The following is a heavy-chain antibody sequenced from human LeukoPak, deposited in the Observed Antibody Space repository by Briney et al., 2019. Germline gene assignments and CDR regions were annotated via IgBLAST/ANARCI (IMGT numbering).Heavy chain of an antibody. J-gene: IGHJ4*02. D-gene: IGHD4-17*01. CDR2: IYYSGST. CDR3: ARGGDPPYYFDY. Sequence: SETLSLTCTVSGGPISSYYWSWIRQPPGKGLEWIGYIYYSGSTNYNPSLKSRVTISVDTSKNQFSLKLSSVTAADTAVYYCARGGDPPYYFDYWGQGTLVTVSS. CDR1: GGPISSYY. V-gene: IGHV4-59*01.